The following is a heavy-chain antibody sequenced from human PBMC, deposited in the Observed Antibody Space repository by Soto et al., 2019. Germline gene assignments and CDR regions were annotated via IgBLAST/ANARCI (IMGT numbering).Heavy chain of an antibody. D-gene: IGHD1-26*01. Sequence: QVQLVESGGGVVQPGRSLRLSCAASGFTFSSYAMHWVRQAPGKGLEWVAVISYDGSNKYYADSVKGRFTISRDNSKNTLYLQMNSLSAEDTAVYYCARSPSEVWEPHAFDIWGKGTMVTVSS. J-gene: IGHJ3*02. V-gene: IGHV3-30-3*01. CDR3: ARSPSEVWEPHAFDI. CDR1: GFTFSSYA. CDR2: ISYDGSNK.